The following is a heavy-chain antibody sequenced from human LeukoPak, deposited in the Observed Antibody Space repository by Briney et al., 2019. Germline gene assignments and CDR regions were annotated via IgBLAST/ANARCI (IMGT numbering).Heavy chain of an antibody. Sequence: ASVKVSRKASGYTFTGYYMHWVRQAPGQGLEWMGWINPNSGGTNYAQKFQGRVTMTRDTSISTAYMELSRLRSDDTAVYYCAKQPRGYSYSFDYWGQGTLVTVSS. CDR3: AKQPRGYSYSFDY. D-gene: IGHD5-18*01. J-gene: IGHJ4*02. CDR1: GYTFTGYY. CDR2: INPNSGGT. V-gene: IGHV1-2*02.